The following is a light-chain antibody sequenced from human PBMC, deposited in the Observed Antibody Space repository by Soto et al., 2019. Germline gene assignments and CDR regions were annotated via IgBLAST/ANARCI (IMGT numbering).Light chain of an antibody. CDR3: QQYTSYGIYT. J-gene: IGKJ2*01. CDR1: RRISSW. V-gene: IGKV1-5*01. Sequence: DIQMTQSPSTLSASVGDRVTITCRASRRISSWLAWYQQKPGKAPKLLIYDASSLESWVPSRFSGSGSGTEFTLTISSLQPDDFATYYSQQYTSYGIYTFGQGTKLEIK. CDR2: DAS.